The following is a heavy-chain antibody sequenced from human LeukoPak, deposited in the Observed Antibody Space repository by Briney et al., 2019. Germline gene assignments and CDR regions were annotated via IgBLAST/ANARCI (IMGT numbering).Heavy chain of an antibody. J-gene: IGHJ6*03. D-gene: IGHD2-2*01. Sequence: SETLSLTCTVSGGSISSSSYYWGWIRQPPGKGPEWIGTTHYSGSTYYNPSLKSRVTISVDTSKNQFSLKLSSVAAADTAVYYCSSNSDDHHYYYMDVWGKGTTVTVSS. CDR1: GGSISSSSYY. CDR3: SSNSDDHHYYYMDV. V-gene: IGHV4-39*01. CDR2: THYSGST.